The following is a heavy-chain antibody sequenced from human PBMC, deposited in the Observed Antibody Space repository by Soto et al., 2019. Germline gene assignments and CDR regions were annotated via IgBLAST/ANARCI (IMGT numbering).Heavy chain of an antibody. CDR3: ARGTTERGYHYGMDV. V-gene: IGHV1-24*01. J-gene: IGHJ6*02. D-gene: IGHD3-10*01. CDR1: GYSLTELS. CDR2: YDLEKGET. Sequence: ASVKVSCKVSGYSLTELSIHWVRQAPGEGLEWMGGYDLEKGETIYAQKFQGRVTMTEDSPADTPYMQLRSLRSDDTAVYYCARGTTERGYHYGMDVWGQGTTVTVPS.